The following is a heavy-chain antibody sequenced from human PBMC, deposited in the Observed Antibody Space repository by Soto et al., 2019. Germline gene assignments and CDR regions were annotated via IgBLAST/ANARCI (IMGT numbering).Heavy chain of an antibody. Sequence: TSETLSLTCTVSGGSVNTAPYHWSWIRQSPRNGLEWIGNVYYTGSTNYNPSFESRVAISLDTSNNQFSLGLTSLTAADTAVYFCARDHHSYYDTSGYYPYFDFWGQGTLVTVSS. D-gene: IGHD3-22*01. CDR2: VYYTGST. CDR3: ARDHHSYYDTSGYYPYFDF. V-gene: IGHV4-61*01. CDR1: GGSVNTAPYH. J-gene: IGHJ4*02.